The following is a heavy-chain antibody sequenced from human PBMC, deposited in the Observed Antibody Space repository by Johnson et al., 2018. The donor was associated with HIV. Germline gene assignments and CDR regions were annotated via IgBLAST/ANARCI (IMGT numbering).Heavy chain of an antibody. CDR1: GFTFSSYA. CDR2: ISYDGSNT. CDR3: ARETAGATNDAFDI. V-gene: IGHV3-30-3*01. D-gene: IGHD1-26*01. J-gene: IGHJ3*02. Sequence: VHLVESGGGLVQPGRSLRLSCAASGFTFSSYAIHWVRQAPGKGLEWVTLISYDGSNTYYADSVKGRFTISRENSKNTLYLQMNSLRAEDTAVYYCARETAGATNDAFDIWGQGTMVTVSS.